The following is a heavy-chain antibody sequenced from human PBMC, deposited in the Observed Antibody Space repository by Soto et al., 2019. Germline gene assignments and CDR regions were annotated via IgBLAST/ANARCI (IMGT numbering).Heavy chain of an antibody. D-gene: IGHD2-15*01. CDR3: ARVMGLGYCSGGSCLDWWFDP. CDR2: IYHSGST. J-gene: IGHJ5*02. V-gene: IGHV4-30-2*01. CDR1: GGSISSGSYS. Sequence: PSETLSLTCTVSGGSISSGSYSWSWIRQPPGKGLEWIGYIYHSGSTYYNPSLKSRVTISVDRSKNQFSLKLSSVTAADTAVYYCARVMGLGYCSGGSCLDWWFDPWGQGTLVTVSS.